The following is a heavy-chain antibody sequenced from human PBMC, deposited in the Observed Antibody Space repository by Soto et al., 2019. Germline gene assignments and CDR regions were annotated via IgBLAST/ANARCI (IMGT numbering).Heavy chain of an antibody. Sequence: QVQLVQSGAEVKKPGASVKVSCKASGYTFTSYAMHWVRQAPGQRLEWMGWINAGDGNTKYSQKFQGRVTITRDTSASTAYMELSSLRSEDTAVYYCASGYSSGTAFDYWGQGTLVTVSS. CDR1: GYTFTSYA. V-gene: IGHV1-3*01. D-gene: IGHD6-19*01. CDR3: ASGYSSGTAFDY. J-gene: IGHJ4*02. CDR2: INAGDGNT.